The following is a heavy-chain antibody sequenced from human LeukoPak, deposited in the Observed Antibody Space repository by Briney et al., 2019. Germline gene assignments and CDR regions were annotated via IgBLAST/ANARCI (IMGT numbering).Heavy chain of an antibody. D-gene: IGHD2-2*01. J-gene: IGHJ4*02. CDR1: GFTVNSYA. Sequence: GGSLRLSCAASGFTVNSYALAWVRQAPGRGLEWVSTISAYSGSTLYADSVKGRFTISRDISKNTLYLQMSSLRAEDTAVYYCTKLKEYCSTSSCSLYYFDSWGQGTLVTVSS. CDR2: ISAYSGST. V-gene: IGHV3-23*01. CDR3: TKLKEYCSTSSCSLYYFDS.